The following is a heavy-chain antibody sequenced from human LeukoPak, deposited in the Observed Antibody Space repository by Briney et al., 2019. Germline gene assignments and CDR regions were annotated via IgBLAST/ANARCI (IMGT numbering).Heavy chain of an antibody. CDR1: GFTFSGYE. Sequence: GGSLRLSCAASGFTFSGYEMNWVRQAPGKGLEWVSYISSSGSIIYYAGSVKGRFTISRDNAKNSLYLQMNSLRAEDTAVYYCARDDAGYSSGWYWVYWGQGTLVTVSS. J-gene: IGHJ4*02. CDR2: ISSSGSII. D-gene: IGHD6-19*01. V-gene: IGHV3-48*03. CDR3: ARDDAGYSSGWYWVY.